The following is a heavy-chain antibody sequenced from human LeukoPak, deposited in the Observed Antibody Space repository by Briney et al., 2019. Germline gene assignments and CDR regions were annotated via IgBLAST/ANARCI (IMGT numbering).Heavy chain of an antibody. J-gene: IGHJ6*03. D-gene: IGHD2-15*01. CDR2: IYYSGST. Sequence: SETLSLTCAVYGGSFSGYYWSWIRQPPGKGLEWIGYIYYSGSTNYNPSLKSRVTISVDTSKNQFSLKLSSVTAADTAVYYCARFGQAHCSGGSCYSYYYYYYMDVWGKGTTVTISS. V-gene: IGHV4-59*01. CDR1: GGSFSGYY. CDR3: ARFGQAHCSGGSCYSYYYYYYMDV.